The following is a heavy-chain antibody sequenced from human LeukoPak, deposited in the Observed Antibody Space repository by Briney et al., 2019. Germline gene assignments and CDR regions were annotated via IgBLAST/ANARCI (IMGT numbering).Heavy chain of an antibody. V-gene: IGHV4-59*01. J-gene: IGHJ6*02. Sequence: SETLSLTCTVSGASIDNYYWSWIRQPPGKGLEWIGYIYHSGSTNYNPSLKSRVTMSIDTSKTQFSLKLSSVTAADTAVYYCAKEGPSSMDVWGQGTTVTVAS. CDR2: IYHSGST. CDR1: GASIDNYY. CDR3: AKEGPSSMDV.